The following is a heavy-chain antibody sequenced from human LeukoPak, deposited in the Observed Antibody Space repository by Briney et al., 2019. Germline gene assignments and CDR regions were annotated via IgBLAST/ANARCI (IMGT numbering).Heavy chain of an antibody. V-gene: IGHV3-23*01. CDR1: GFTFSSYA. J-gene: IGHJ4*02. Sequence: GGSLRLSCAASGFTFSSYAMSWVRQAPGKGLEWVSAISGSGSSTYYADSVKGRFTISRDNSKNTLYLQMNSLRAEDTAVYYCARVLYSSGWYLDYWGQGTLVTVSS. CDR3: ARVLYSSGWYLDY. CDR2: ISGSGSST. D-gene: IGHD6-19*01.